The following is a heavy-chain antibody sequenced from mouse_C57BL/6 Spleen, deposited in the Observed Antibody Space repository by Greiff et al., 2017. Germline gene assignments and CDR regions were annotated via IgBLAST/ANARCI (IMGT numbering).Heavy chain of an antibody. D-gene: IGHD1-1*01. J-gene: IGHJ2*01. V-gene: IGHV5-16*01. CDR2: INYDGIST. Sequence: EVKLVESEGGLVQPGSSMKLSCTASGFTFSDYYMAWVRQVPEKGLEWVANINYDGISTYYLDSLKSRFIISRDNAKNILYLQMSSLKSEDTATYYCAREDYYGSSYYFDYWGQGTTLTVSS. CDR1: GFTFSDYY. CDR3: AREDYYGSSYYFDY.